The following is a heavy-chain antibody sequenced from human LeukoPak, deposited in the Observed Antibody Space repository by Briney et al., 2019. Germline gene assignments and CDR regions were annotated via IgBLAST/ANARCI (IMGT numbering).Heavy chain of an antibody. CDR1: GGTLSRYA. V-gene: IGHV1-69*13. CDR2: IIASFGTA. Sequence: SVKVSCKASGGTLSRYAISWVRQAPGQGLEWMGGIIASFGTANYAQKFQGRVTISADESTSTAYMELSSLRSEDTAVYYCARDLGYSSGWYGVEWFDPWGQGTLVTVSS. CDR3: ARDLGYSSGWYGVEWFDP. J-gene: IGHJ5*02. D-gene: IGHD6-19*01.